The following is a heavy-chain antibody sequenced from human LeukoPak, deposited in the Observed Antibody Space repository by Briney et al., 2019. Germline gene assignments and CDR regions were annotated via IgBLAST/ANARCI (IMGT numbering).Heavy chain of an antibody. CDR1: GLTVSSNY. J-gene: IGHJ4*02. D-gene: IGHD3-10*01. CDR2: IHSGGST. V-gene: IGHV3-66*01. CDR3: ARGGDSLHY. Sequence: PGGSLRLSCAASGLTVSSNYMSWVRQAPGKGLEWVSVIHSGGSTYYADSVKGRFTISRDNSKNMLYLQMNSLRAEDTAVYYCARGGDSLHYWGQGTLVTVSS.